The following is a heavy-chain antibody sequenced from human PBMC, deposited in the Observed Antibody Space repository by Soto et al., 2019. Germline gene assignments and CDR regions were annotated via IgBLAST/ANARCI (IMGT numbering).Heavy chain of an antibody. CDR3: ARAPHYYGSGSYCFDY. D-gene: IGHD3-10*01. J-gene: IGHJ4*02. V-gene: IGHV1-2*04. Sequence: QVQLVQSGAEVKKPGASVKVSCKASGYTFTGYYMHWVRQAPGQGLEWMGWINPNSGGTNYAQKFQGWVTMTRDTAISTGYMELSRLRSDDTAVYYCARAPHYYGSGSYCFDYWGQGTLVTVSS. CDR1: GYTFTGYY. CDR2: INPNSGGT.